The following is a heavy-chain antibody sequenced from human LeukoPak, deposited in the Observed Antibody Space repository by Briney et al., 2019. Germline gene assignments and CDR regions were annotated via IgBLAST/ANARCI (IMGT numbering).Heavy chain of an antibody. V-gene: IGHV3-23*01. J-gene: IGHJ6*02. CDR1: GFTFSSYA. CDR2: ISGSGGST. Sequence: PGGSLRLSCAASGFTFSSYAMSWVRQAPGKGLEWVSAISGSGGSTYYAGSVKGRFTISRDNSKNTLYLQMNSLRAEDTAVYYCAKASYYGSGPPTYGMDVWDQGTTVTVSS. D-gene: IGHD3-10*01. CDR3: AKASYYGSGPPTYGMDV.